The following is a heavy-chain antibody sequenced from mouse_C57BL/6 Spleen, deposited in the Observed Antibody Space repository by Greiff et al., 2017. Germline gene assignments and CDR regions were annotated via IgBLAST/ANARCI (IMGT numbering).Heavy chain of an antibody. Sequence: VQLKQSGPELVKPGASVKISCKASGYTFTDYYMNWVQQSHGKSLEWIGDINPNNGGTSYHQKFKGKATLTVDKSSSTAYMELRSLTSEDSAVYYCAREEGDSSGPFAYWGQGTLVTVSA. CDR1: GYTFTDYY. D-gene: IGHD3-2*02. V-gene: IGHV1-26*01. CDR2: INPNNGGT. CDR3: AREEGDSSGPFAY. J-gene: IGHJ3*01.